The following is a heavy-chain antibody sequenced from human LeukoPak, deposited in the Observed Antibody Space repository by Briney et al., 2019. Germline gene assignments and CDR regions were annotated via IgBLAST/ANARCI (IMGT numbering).Heavy chain of an antibody. J-gene: IGHJ5*02. CDR1: GGSISSYY. Sequence: SETLSLTCTVSGGSISSYYWSWIRQSPGKGLEWIGYIHYTGSTNYNPSFKSRVTISVETSKNQFSLKLKSVTAADTAGYYCARGGYYGSGNDFRFDPWGQGTLVTVSS. V-gene: IGHV4-59*01. D-gene: IGHD3-10*01. CDR2: IHYTGST. CDR3: ARGGYYGSGNDFRFDP.